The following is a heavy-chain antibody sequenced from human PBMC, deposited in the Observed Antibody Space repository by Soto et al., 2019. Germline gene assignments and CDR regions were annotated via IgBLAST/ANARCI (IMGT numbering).Heavy chain of an antibody. J-gene: IGHJ6*02. CDR1: GGSISSGGYS. D-gene: IGHD4-17*01. Sequence: PSETLSLTCAVSGGSISSGGYSWSWIRQPPWKGLDWIGYIYHSGTTYYNPSLKSRVTISVDSSKNQFSLKLSSVTAADTAVYYCARAHYGDYGYGMDVWGQGTTVTVSS. CDR2: IYHSGTT. CDR3: ARAHYGDYGYGMDV. V-gene: IGHV4-30-2*01.